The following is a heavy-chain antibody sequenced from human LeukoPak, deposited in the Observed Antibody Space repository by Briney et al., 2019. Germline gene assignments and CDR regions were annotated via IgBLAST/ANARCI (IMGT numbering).Heavy chain of an antibody. CDR1: GFTFSDYN. CDR2: ISYNGINE. Sequence: GGSLRLSCAASGFTFSDYNMHWVRQAPGKGLEWMAVISYNGINEYYADSVKGRFTISRDNSKSTLLLQMNSLRAEDTAVYYCAKVRWDNSGWYYLDSWGQGTVVTVSS. CDR3: AKVRWDNSGWYYLDS. D-gene: IGHD6-19*01. V-gene: IGHV3-30*18. J-gene: IGHJ4*02.